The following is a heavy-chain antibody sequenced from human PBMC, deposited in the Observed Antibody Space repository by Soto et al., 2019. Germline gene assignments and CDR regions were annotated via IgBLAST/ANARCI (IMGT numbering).Heavy chain of an antibody. Sequence: GGSLRLSCAASGFTFSSYAMSWVRQAPGKGMEWVSAISGSGGSTYYPDSGKGRSTNSRNNPKTTLYLQMNSLRAEVTAFYYCAKAITTVTTGWYYFDYWGQGTLVTVSS. CDR3: AKAITTVTTGWYYFDY. D-gene: IGHD4-17*01. V-gene: IGHV3-23*01. CDR1: GFTFSSYA. J-gene: IGHJ4*02. CDR2: ISGSGGST.